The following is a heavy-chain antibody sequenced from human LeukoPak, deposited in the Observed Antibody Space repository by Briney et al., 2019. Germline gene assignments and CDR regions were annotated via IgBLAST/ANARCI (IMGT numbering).Heavy chain of an antibody. D-gene: IGHD6-25*01. V-gene: IGHV4-34*09. CDR2: IYYSGST. J-gene: IGHJ3*02. CDR3: ARAQRGDGFDI. Sequence: SETLSLTCAVYGGSFSGYYWSWIRQHPGKGLEWIGDIYYSGSTYYNPSLKGRVTISVDTSKNQFSLKLSSVTAADTAVYYCARAQRGDGFDIWGQGTMVTVSS. CDR1: GGSFSGYY.